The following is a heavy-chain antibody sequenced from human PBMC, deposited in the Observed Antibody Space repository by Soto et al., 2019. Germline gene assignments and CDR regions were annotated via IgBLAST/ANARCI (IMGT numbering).Heavy chain of an antibody. CDR1: GGSISSYY. CDR3: ASHGDRAVAGPEYFQH. V-gene: IGHV4-59*01. D-gene: IGHD6-19*01. J-gene: IGHJ1*01. CDR2: IYYSGST. Sequence: LSLTCTVSGGSISSYYWSWIRQPPGKGLEWIGYIYYSGSTNYNPSLKSRVTISVDTSKNQFSLKLSSVTAADTAVYYCASHGDRAVAGPEYFQHWGQGTLVTVSS.